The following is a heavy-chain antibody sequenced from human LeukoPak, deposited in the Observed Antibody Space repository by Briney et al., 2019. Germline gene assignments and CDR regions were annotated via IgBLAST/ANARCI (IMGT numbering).Heavy chain of an antibody. CDR1: GGSISSGDYY. Sequence: SHTLSLPCTVSGGSISSGDYYWSWIRQPPGKGLESFGYIYYSGSTYYNPSLKSRVTISVDTSKNQFSLKLSSVSAADTAVYYCARLDSSGYSPIFDYWGQGTLVTVSS. D-gene: IGHD3-22*01. CDR3: ARLDSSGYSPIFDY. J-gene: IGHJ4*02. V-gene: IGHV4-30-4*01. CDR2: IYYSGST.